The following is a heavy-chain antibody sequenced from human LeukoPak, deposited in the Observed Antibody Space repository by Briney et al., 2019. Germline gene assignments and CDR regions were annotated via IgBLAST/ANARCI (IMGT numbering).Heavy chain of an antibody. CDR2: IYYSGST. J-gene: IGHJ4*02. V-gene: IGHV4-30-4*01. Sequence: SETLAVTCTVSGGSISSGDYYWRWIRQPPGKGLEGIGYIYYSGSTYYNPSLKSRVTISVDTSKNQFSLKLSSVTAADTAVYYCARQYSGYDPLDYWGQGTLVTVSS. CDR3: ARQYSGYDPLDY. CDR1: GGSISSGDYY. D-gene: IGHD5-12*01.